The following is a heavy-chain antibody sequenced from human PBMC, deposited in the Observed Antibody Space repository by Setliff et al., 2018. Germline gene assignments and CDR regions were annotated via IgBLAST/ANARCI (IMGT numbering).Heavy chain of an antibody. CDR1: GGSISSIYYY. J-gene: IGHJ5*01. D-gene: IGHD3-3*01. CDR2: IYYSGST. CDR3: VKPTWAGEVSSPFAFWFES. Sequence: PSETLSLTCTVSGGSISSIYYYWGWIRQPPGKGLEWIGNIYYSGSTYFNPSLRSRVSISTDTSKNEFSLRLSSVTAADTAVYYCVKPTWAGEVSSPFAFWFESWGQGTLVTVSS. V-gene: IGHV4-39*01.